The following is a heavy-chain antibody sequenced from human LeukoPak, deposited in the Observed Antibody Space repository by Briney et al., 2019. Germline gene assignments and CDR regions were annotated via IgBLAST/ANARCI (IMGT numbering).Heavy chain of an antibody. CDR1: GFTFDDYA. J-gene: IGHJ4*02. CDR3: AKDINYYDSSGYSN. D-gene: IGHD3-22*01. Sequence: GRSLRLSCAASGFTFDDYAMHWVRQAPGKGLEWVSGISWNSGSIGYADSVKGRFTISRDNAKNSLYLQMNSLRAEDMALYYCAKDINYYDSSGYSNWGQGTLVIVSS. V-gene: IGHV3-9*03. CDR2: ISWNSGSI.